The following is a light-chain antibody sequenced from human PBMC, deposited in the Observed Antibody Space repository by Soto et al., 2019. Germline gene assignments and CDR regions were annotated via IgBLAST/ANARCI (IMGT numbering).Light chain of an antibody. CDR3: QSYDSSLSGHVV. CDR1: SGSVSTSYY. J-gene: IGLJ2*01. V-gene: IGLV8-61*01. Sequence: QTVVTQEPSFSVSPGGTVTLTCGLSSGSVSTSYYPSWYQQTPGQAPRTLIYSTNTRSSGVPDRFSGSILGNKAALTITGAQADDESDYYCQSYDSSLSGHVVFGGGTQLTVL. CDR2: STN.